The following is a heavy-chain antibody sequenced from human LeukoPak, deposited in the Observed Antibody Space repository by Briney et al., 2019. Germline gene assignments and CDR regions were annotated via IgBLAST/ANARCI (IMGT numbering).Heavy chain of an antibody. J-gene: IGHJ4*02. Sequence: SETLSLTCTVSGGSISSYYWSWLRQPPGKGLEWIGYIYTSGSTNYNPSLKSRVTISVDTSKNQFSLKLSSVTAADTAVYYCARQNSGYDFDYFDYWGQGTLVTVSS. CDR2: IYTSGST. CDR3: ARQNSGYDFDYFDY. CDR1: GGSISSYY. D-gene: IGHD5-12*01. V-gene: IGHV4-4*09.